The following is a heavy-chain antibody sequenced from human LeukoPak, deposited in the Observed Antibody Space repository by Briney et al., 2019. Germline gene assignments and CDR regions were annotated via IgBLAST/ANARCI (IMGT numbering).Heavy chain of an antibody. CDR1: GFTVSSNY. D-gene: IGHD3-16*02. CDR2: IYSSGST. CDR3: ARDLPSYDYVWGSYRHDAFDI. J-gene: IGHJ3*02. Sequence: GGSLRLSCAASGFTVSSNYMSWVRQAPGKGLEWVSVIYSSGSTYYADSVKGRFTISRDNSKNTLYLQMNSLRAEDTAVYYCARDLPSYDYVWGSYRHDAFDIWGQGTMVTVSS. V-gene: IGHV3-53*01.